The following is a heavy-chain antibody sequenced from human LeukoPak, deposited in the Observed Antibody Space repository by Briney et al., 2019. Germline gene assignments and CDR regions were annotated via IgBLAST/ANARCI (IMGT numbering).Heavy chain of an antibody. J-gene: IGHJ3*02. D-gene: IGHD2-2*01. CDR1: GFTFSSYA. Sequence: TGGSLRLSCAASGFTFSSYAMHWVRQAPGKGLEWVAVISYDGSNKYYADSVKGRFTISRDNSKNTLYLQMNSLRAEDTAVYYCAKDSYPSYCSSTSCFFTAPAFDIWGQGTMVTVSS. CDR2: ISYDGSNK. CDR3: AKDSYPSYCSSTSCFFTAPAFDI. V-gene: IGHV3-30*04.